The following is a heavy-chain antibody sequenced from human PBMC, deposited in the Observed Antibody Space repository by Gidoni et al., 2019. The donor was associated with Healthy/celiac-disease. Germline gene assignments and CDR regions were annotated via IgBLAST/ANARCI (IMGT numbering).Heavy chain of an antibody. CDR2: IYYSGST. V-gene: IGHV4-39*01. CDR3: ARQGAVALDY. J-gene: IGHJ4*02. CDR1: GGSISSSSYY. D-gene: IGHD6-19*01. Sequence: QLQLQESGPGLVKPSETLSLSCTVSGGSISSSSYYWGWIRHPPGKGLEWIGSIYYSGSTYYNPSLMSRVTISVDTSKNQFSLKLSSVTAADTAVYYCARQGAVALDYWGQGTLVTVSS.